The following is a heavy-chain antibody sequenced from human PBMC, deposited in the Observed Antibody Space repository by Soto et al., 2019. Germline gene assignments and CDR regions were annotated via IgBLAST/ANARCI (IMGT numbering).Heavy chain of an antibody. CDR1: GGTFSTST. D-gene: IGHD1-1*01. V-gene: IGHV1-69*02. Sequence: QVQLVQSGAEVKKPGSSVKVSCKASGGTFSTSTISWVRQAPGQGLEWLGRTIPLFGLPNHAQKFQDRVTITADKSTETSYLEMNSLRPEDTAVYYCAFDVQTGVVYFDNWGQGTLVTVSS. J-gene: IGHJ4*02. CDR2: TIPLFGLP. CDR3: AFDVQTGVVYFDN.